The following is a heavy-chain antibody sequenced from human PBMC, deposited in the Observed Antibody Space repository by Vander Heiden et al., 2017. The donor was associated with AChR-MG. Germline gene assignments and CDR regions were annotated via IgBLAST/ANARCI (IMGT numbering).Heavy chain of an antibody. CDR3: TTYGGNPEEVDY. CDR2: IKSKTDGGTT. CDR1: AFPLSNAW. Sequence: EVQLVESGGGLVTPGGSLRLPCAASAFPLSNAWMSWVRQAPGKGLEWVGRIKSKTDGGTTDYAAPVKGRFTISRDDSKNTLYLQMNSLKTEDTAVYYGTTYGGNPEEVDYWGQGTLVTVSS. D-gene: IGHD2-15*01. J-gene: IGHJ4*02. V-gene: IGHV3-15*01.